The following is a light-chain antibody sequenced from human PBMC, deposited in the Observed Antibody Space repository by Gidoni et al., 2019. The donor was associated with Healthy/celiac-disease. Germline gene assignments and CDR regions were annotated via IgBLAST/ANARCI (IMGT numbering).Light chain of an antibody. J-gene: IGLJ3*02. CDR3: QSYDSSPWV. CDR1: SGSIASNY. V-gene: IGLV6-57*01. Sequence: NFMLTQPHSVSVSPRKTVTISCTRSSGSIASNYVQWYQQRPGSSPTTVIYEDNQRPSGVPDRFSGSIDSSSNSASLTISGLKTEDEADYYCQSYDSSPWVFGGGTKLTVL. CDR2: EDN.